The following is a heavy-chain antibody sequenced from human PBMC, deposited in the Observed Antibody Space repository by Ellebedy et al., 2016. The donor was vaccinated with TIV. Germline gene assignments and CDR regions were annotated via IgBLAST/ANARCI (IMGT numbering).Heavy chain of an antibody. Sequence: PGGSLRLSCAASGFTFSIYAMSWVCQAPGKGLEWVSLISGSGDRTYYADSVKGRFTISRDNSRNTMSLQMDSLRAEDTALYYCTSPAVGHTTGCCRYYFDYWGLGTLVTVSS. CDR1: GFTFSIYA. CDR2: ISGSGDRT. J-gene: IGHJ4*02. CDR3: TSPAVGHTTGCCRYYFDY. D-gene: IGHD2/OR15-2a*01. V-gene: IGHV3-23*01.